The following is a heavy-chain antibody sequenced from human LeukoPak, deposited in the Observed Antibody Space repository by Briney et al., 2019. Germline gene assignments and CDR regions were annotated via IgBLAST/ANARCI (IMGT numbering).Heavy chain of an antibody. V-gene: IGHV3-30*18. CDR2: ISYDGSNK. J-gene: IGHJ6*02. Sequence: PGRSLRLSCAASGFAFSSYGMHWVRQAPGKGLEWVAVISYDGSNKYYADSVKGRFTISRDNSKNTLYLQMNSLRAEDTAVYYCAKDSYCGGDCYSGQSYGMDVWGQGTTVTVSS. CDR1: GFAFSSYG. D-gene: IGHD2-21*02. CDR3: AKDSYCGGDCYSGQSYGMDV.